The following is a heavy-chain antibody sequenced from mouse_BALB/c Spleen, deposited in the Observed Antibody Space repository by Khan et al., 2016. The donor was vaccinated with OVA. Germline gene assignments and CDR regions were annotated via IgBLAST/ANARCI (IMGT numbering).Heavy chain of an antibody. Sequence: VQLKESGGGSVKPGGSLKLSCAASGFTFSSYAMSWVRQTPKKRLEWVASINSGDITYFPDNLRGRFTISSVDARNILYLQMSSLRSEDTAMYLCARGRYFSGSGGFYFDYWGHGTTLTVSS. CDR2: INSGDIT. CDR1: GFTFSSYA. D-gene: IGHD1-1*01. CDR3: ARGRYFSGSGGFYFDY. V-gene: IGHV5-6-5*01. J-gene: IGHJ2*01.